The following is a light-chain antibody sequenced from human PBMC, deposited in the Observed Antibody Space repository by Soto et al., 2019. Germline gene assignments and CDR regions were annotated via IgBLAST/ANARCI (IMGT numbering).Light chain of an antibody. CDR2: DAS. J-gene: IGKJ3*01. CDR1: QDISNY. Sequence: DIQMTQSPSSLSASVGDRVTITCQASQDISNYLNWYQQKPGKAPKLLIYDASNMETGVPSRFSGSASVTDFTFTISSLQPEDIATYYCQQYDNLPPGFTFGPGTKVDIK. CDR3: QQYDNLPPGFT. V-gene: IGKV1-33*01.